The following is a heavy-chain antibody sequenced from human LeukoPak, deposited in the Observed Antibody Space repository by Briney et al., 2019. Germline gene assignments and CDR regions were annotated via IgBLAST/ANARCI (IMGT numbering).Heavy chain of an antibody. J-gene: IGHJ5*02. CDR2: INPNSGGT. V-gene: IGHV1-2*02. Sequence: GASVKVSCKASGYTFTSYGISWVRQAPGQGLEWMGWINPNSGGTNYAQKFQGRVTMTRDTSISTAYMELSRLRSDDTAVYYCARVSPKGFDPWGQGTLVTVSS. CDR1: GYTFTSYG. CDR3: ARVSPKGFDP.